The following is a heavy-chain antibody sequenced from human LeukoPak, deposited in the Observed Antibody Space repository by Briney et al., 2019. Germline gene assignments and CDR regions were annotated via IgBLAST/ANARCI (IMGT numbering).Heavy chain of an antibody. Sequence: GRSLRLSCAASGFTFSSHAMHWVRQAPGKGLEWVAVISYDGSNKYYADSVKGRFTISRDNSKNTLYLQMNSLRAEDTAVYYCAPRGAVAGSWGQGTLVTVSS. V-gene: IGHV3-30*04. CDR3: APRGAVAGS. CDR2: ISYDGSNK. CDR1: GFTFSSHA. J-gene: IGHJ5*02. D-gene: IGHD6-19*01.